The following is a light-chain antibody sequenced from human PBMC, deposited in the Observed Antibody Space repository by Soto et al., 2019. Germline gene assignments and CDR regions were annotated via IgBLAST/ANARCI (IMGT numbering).Light chain of an antibody. CDR1: QGIRNF. J-gene: IGKJ3*01. Sequence: DIQMTQSPPSLSASVGDRVTITCRASQGIRNFVAWYQQKPGKAPKLLIYAASTLQSGVTSRFSGSGSGTDFSLNINSRQPEDVATYSCQKYSSVPVFGPGTKLEIK. CDR3: QKYSSVPV. V-gene: IGKV1-27*01. CDR2: AAS.